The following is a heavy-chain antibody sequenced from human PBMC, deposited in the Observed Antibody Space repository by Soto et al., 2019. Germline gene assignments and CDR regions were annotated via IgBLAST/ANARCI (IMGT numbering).Heavy chain of an antibody. Sequence: SVKVSCKASGGTFSSYAISWVRQAPGQGLEWMGGITPIFGTANYAQKFQGRVTITADKSISTAYLQWSSLKASDTAMYYCARLRMVRGVIYGMDVWGQGTTVTVSS. CDR1: GGTFSSYA. D-gene: IGHD3-10*01. CDR2: ITPIFGTA. V-gene: IGHV1-69*06. CDR3: ARLRMVRGVIYGMDV. J-gene: IGHJ6*02.